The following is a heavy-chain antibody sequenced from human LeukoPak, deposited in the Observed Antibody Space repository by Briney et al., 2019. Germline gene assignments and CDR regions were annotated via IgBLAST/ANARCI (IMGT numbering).Heavy chain of an antibody. CDR3: ARDEREGAEYYYDSSPGWWFDP. V-gene: IGHV1-46*01. J-gene: IGHJ5*02. CDR2: INPSGGST. D-gene: IGHD3-22*01. CDR1: GGTFSSYA. Sequence: GASVKVSCKASGGTFSSYAISWVRQAPGQGLEWMGIINPSGGSTSYAQKFQGRVTMTRDMSTSTVYMELSSLRSEDTAVYYCARDEREGAEYYYDSSPGWWFDPWGQGTLVTVSS.